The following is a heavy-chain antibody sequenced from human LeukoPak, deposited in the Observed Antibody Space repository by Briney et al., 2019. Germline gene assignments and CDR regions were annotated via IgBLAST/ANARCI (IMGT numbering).Heavy chain of an antibody. D-gene: IGHD4-11*01. CDR1: GGSISSYY. CDR3: ARGRVSSSTWYSTYYYFFYMDF. V-gene: IGHV4-59*01. CDR2: IYYSGRT. Sequence: SETLSLTCTVSGGSISSYYWSWIRQPPGKGLEWIGYIYYSGRTNYKPSLKSRVTISLDTSKNQFSLKLSSVTAADTAVYFCARGRVSSSTWYSTYYYFFYMDFWGKGTTVTVSS. J-gene: IGHJ6*03.